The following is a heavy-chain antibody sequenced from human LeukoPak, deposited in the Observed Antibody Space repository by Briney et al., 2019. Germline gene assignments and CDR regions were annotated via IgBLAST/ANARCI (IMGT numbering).Heavy chain of an antibody. D-gene: IGHD5/OR15-5a*01. Sequence: PSETLSLTCTVSGGSFSSSSYYWGWIRQPPGKGLEWIGSIYYSGSTYYNPSLKSRVTISVDTSKNQFSLKLSSVTAADTAVYYCARVRRGGTVSSVLFYYMDLWGKGTTVTVSS. V-gene: IGHV4-39*07. CDR1: GGSFSSSSYY. J-gene: IGHJ6*03. CDR2: IYYSGST. CDR3: ARVRRGGTVSSVLFYYMDL.